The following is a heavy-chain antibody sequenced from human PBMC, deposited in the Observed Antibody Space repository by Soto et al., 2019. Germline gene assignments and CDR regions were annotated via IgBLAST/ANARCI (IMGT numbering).Heavy chain of an antibody. Sequence: PGGSLRLSCAASGFTFSNYGINWVRQAPGRGLEWVSGISNIGGTYYTDSVKGRFTISRDNSNNTLYLEMDSLRADDTAVYYCARDRQWFGYSKDVWGQGTTVTVSS. CDR3: ARDRQWFGYSKDV. CDR2: ISNIGGT. CDR1: GFTFSNYG. V-gene: IGHV3-23*01. J-gene: IGHJ6*02. D-gene: IGHD3-10*01.